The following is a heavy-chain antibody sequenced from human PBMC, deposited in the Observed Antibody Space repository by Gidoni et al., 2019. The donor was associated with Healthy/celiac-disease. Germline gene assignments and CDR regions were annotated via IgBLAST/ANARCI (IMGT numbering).Heavy chain of an antibody. CDR3: ARVLSLAYVFFDY. V-gene: IGHV4-31*02. J-gene: IGHJ4*02. D-gene: IGHD2-21*01. CDR2: ST. Sequence: STYYNPSLKSRVTISVDTSKNQFSLKLSSVTAADTAVYYCARVLSLAYVFFDYWGQGTLVTVSS.